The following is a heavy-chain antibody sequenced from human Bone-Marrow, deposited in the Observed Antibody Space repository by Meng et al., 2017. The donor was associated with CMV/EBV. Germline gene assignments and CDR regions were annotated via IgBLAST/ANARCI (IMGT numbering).Heavy chain of an antibody. CDR3: ARQRPAAIDY. Sequence: GSLRLSCTVSGGSISSYYWSWIRQPAGKGLEWIGRIYTSGSTNYNPPLKSRVTISVDKSKNQFSLKLSPVTAADTAVYYCARQRPAAIDYWGQGTLVNVSS. V-gene: IGHV4-4*07. D-gene: IGHD2-2*02. CDR2: IYTSGST. CDR1: GGSISSYY. J-gene: IGHJ4*02.